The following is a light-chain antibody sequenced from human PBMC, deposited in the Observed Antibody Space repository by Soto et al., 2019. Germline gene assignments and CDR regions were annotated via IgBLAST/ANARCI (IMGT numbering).Light chain of an antibody. Sequence: GDRVTITCRASQGISTWLAWYQQKPGTAPKLLIYDASSLESGVPSRFSGSGSGTDFTLTISSLQPDDFATYYCQQYSTYPLTFGGGTKVDIK. CDR2: DAS. V-gene: IGKV1-5*01. CDR1: QGISTW. CDR3: QQYSTYPLT. J-gene: IGKJ4*01.